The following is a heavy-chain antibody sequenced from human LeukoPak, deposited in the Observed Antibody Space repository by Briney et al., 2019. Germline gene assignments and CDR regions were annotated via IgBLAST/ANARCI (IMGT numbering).Heavy chain of an antibody. J-gene: IGHJ4*02. CDR3: AKGYSSSWSPLDY. Sequence: GGSLRLSCAASGFTFDEYAMHWVRQAPGKGLEWVSGISWNSGSIGYADSVKGRFTISRDNAKNSLYLQMNSLRAEDTALYYCAKGYSSSWSPLDYWGQGTLVTVSS. CDR2: ISWNSGSI. V-gene: IGHV3-9*01. CDR1: GFTFDEYA. D-gene: IGHD6-13*01.